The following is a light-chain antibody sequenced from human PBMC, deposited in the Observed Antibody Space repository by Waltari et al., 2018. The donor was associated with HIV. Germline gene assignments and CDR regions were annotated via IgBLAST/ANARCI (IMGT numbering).Light chain of an antibody. CDR3: CSYAGSNTYL. J-gene: IGLJ1*01. V-gene: IGLV2-23*02. CDR2: DVS. Sequence: QSALTQPASVSGFPGQSITISCTGSSSYVGSYNYVSWYKQHTGKAHKLLIYDVSKRPSGVSNRFSGSKSGNTASLTISGLQAEDEADYYCCSYAGSNTYLFGTGTEVTVL. CDR1: SSYVGSYNY.